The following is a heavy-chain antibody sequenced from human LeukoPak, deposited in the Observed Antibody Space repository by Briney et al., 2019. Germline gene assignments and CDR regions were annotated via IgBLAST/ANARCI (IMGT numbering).Heavy chain of an antibody. CDR3: ASAQISPDAFEI. V-gene: IGHV3-73*01. CDR1: GFTFSGSA. Sequence: GGSLRLSCAASGFTFSGSAMHWVRQASGKGLEWVGRIRRKVNNYATAYAASVKGRFTVSRDDSKNTAYLQMDSLKTEDTAVYYCASAQISPDAFEIWGQGTVVTVSS. CDR2: IRRKVNNYAT. J-gene: IGHJ3*02.